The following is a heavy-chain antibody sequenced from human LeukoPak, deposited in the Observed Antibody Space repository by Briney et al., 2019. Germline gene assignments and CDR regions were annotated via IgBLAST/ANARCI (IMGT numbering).Heavy chain of an antibody. CDR2: ISTSGSTK. CDR3: SGAGFDY. D-gene: IGHD4/OR15-4a*01. Sequence: GGSLRLSCAPSRLTFSRYQMIWIRQAPGKGLEWVSYISTSGSTKYYADSVKGRFTISRDNAKNSLYLQMNSLRAEDTAVYYCSGAGFDYWGQGTLVTVSS. J-gene: IGHJ4*02. CDR1: RLTFSRYQ. V-gene: IGHV3-48*03.